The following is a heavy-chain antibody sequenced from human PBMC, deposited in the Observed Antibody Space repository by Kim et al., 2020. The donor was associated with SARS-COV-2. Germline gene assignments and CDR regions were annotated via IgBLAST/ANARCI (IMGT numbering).Heavy chain of an antibody. D-gene: IGHD6-13*01. Sequence: ASVKVSCKASGYTFTSYGISWVRQAPGQGLEWMGWISAYNGNTNYAQKLQGRVTMTTDTSTSTAYMGLRSLRSDDTAVYYCARDPGEQLVISPGWGGTMDVWGQGTTVTISS. CDR1: GYTFTSYG. V-gene: IGHV1-18*01. CDR2: ISAYNGNT. J-gene: IGHJ6*02. CDR3: ARDPGEQLVISPGWGGTMDV.